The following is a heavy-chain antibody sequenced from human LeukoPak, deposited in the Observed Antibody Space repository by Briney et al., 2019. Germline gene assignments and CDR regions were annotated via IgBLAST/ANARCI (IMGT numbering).Heavy chain of an antibody. CDR3: AKGIGSGWSGVRYYFDY. CDR2: ISGSGGST. CDR1: GFTFSSYA. Sequence: GGSLRLSCAASGFTFSSYAMSWVRQAPGKGLQWVSAISGSGGSTYYADSVKGRFTISRDNSKDTLYLQMNSLRAEDTAVYYCAKGIGSGWSGVRYYFDYWGQGTLVTVSS. D-gene: IGHD6-19*01. V-gene: IGHV3-23*01. J-gene: IGHJ4*02.